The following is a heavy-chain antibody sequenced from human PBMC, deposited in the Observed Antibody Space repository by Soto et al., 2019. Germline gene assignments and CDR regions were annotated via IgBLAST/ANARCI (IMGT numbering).Heavy chain of an antibody. CDR1: GYTFTSYD. V-gene: IGHV1-8*02. J-gene: IGHJ6*03. D-gene: IGHD1-26*01. Sequence: ASVKVSCKASGYTFTSYDINWVRQATGQGLEWMGWMNPNSGNTGYAQKFQGRVTMTRNTAISTAYMELRSLRSEDTDVTAVAVKGEVGASSCYYYDMDVWGKGTPVTVSS. CDR3: AVKGEVGASSCYYYDMDV. CDR2: MNPNSGNT.